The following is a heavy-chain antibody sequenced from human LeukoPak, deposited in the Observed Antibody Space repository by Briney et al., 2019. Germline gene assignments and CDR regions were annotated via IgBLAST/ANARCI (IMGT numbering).Heavy chain of an antibody. D-gene: IGHD3-22*01. CDR1: GFTFSSYG. V-gene: IGHV3-23*01. Sequence: GGSLRLSCAASGFTFSSYGMSWVRQTPEKGLEWVSSICGTAIYPFYADSVKGRFTISRDNSKNTLFLQMNSLRAEDTAVYYCAKTPYDNYYYYFDYWGQGTLVTVSS. CDR3: AKTPYDNYYYYFDY. J-gene: IGHJ4*02. CDR2: ICGTAIYP.